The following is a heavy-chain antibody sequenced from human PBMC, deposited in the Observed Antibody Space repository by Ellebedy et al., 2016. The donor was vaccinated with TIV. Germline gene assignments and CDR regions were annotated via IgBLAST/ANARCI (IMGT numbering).Heavy chain of an antibody. CDR3: AHGTLALGRGGIFSCYFDS. V-gene: IGHV2-5*02. Sequence: SGPTLVKPTQTLTLTCAFSGFSLNSSEVAVGWIRQPPGEALQWLSLISGDDERHRPSLESRLTITKHTSTNHVVLTMTNMDPVDTGTYFCAHGTLALGRGGIFSCYFDSWGQGTLVTVSS. D-gene: IGHD3-10*01. CDR1: GFSLNSSEVA. J-gene: IGHJ4*02. CDR2: ISGDDE.